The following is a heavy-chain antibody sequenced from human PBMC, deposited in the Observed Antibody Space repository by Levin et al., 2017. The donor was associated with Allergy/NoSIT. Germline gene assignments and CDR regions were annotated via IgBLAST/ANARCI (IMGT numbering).Heavy chain of an antibody. J-gene: IGHJ4*02. D-gene: IGHD5-18*01. Sequence: SETLSLTCAVSGGSISSGGYSWSWIRQPPGTGLEWIGNIYLSGSTNDNPSLKSRVTMSVDRSKNQFSLKLSYVSAADTAVYYCARVAGYSYGYYFDYWGPGTLVTVSS. CDR1: GGSISSGGYS. CDR3: ARVAGYSYGYYFDY. V-gene: IGHV4-30-2*01. CDR2: IYLSGST.